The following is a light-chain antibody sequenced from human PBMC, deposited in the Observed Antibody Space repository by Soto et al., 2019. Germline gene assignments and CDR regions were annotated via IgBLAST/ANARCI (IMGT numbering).Light chain of an antibody. Sequence: QSVLTQPPSASGTPGQRVTISCSGSSSNVGTNTVHWYQHLPGTAPKLLIYGNNQRPSGVPARFSGSKSGTSASLAISGLQFADEATYYCASWNDADFDHWLIGGGTKLTVL. CDR1: SSNVGTNT. CDR2: GNN. CDR3: ASWNDADFDHWL. V-gene: IGLV1-44*01. J-gene: IGLJ2*01.